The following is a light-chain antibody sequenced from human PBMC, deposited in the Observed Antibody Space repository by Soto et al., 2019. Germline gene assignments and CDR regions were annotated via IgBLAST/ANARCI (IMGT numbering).Light chain of an antibody. V-gene: IGLV2-23*02. Sequence: QSVLTQPASVSGSVGQSITISCTGTSSDVGSYNLVSWYQQHPGKAPKLMIYEVSKRPSGVSNRFSGSKSGNTASLTISGLQAEDEADYYCCSYAGSSTYVFGTGTKVTVL. CDR3: CSYAGSSTYV. CDR1: SSDVGSYNL. CDR2: EVS. J-gene: IGLJ1*01.